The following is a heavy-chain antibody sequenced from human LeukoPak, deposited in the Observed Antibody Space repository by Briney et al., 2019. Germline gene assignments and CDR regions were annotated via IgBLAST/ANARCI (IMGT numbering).Heavy chain of an antibody. V-gene: IGHV3-66*01. J-gene: IGHJ4*02. CDR3: AGEDSGRDGFDY. CDR1: GFTVSSNY. Sequence: GGSLRLSCAASGFTVSSNYMSWVRQAPGKGLEWVSVLYSGGTTYYADSVKGRFTISRDNSKNTLYLQMNSLRAEDTAVYYCAGEDSGRDGFDYWGQGTLVTVSS. CDR2: LYSGGTT. D-gene: IGHD5-24*01.